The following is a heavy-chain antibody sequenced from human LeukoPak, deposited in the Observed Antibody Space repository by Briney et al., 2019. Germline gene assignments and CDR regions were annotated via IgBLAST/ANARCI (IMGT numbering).Heavy chain of an antibody. J-gene: IGHJ4*02. CDR2: ISWNSGSI. D-gene: IGHD3-3*01. V-gene: IGHV3-9*01. CDR1: GFTFDDYA. Sequence: GGSLRFSCAASGFTFDDYAMHWVRQAPGKGLEWVSGISWNSGSIGYADSVKGRFTISRDNAKNSLYLQMNSLRAEDTALYYCAKAHYDFWSGYYFDYWGQGTLVTVSS. CDR3: AKAHYDFWSGYYFDY.